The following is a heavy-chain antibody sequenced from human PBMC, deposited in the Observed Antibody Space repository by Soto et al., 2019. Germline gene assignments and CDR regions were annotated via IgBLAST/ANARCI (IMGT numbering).Heavy chain of an antibody. V-gene: IGHV4-31*03. J-gene: IGHJ5*02. CDR2: ISYRGIT. Sequence: QVQLQESGPGLVKPSQTLSLTCTVSGGSFSSGAYHWSWVRQHPGQGLEWIASISYRGITYSNPSLKSRLSMSVDTPKNQFSLNLTSVTAADTAVYHCARMSATGTRWFDPWGQGTLVTVSS. D-gene: IGHD6-13*01. CDR3: ARMSATGTRWFDP. CDR1: GGSFSSGAYH.